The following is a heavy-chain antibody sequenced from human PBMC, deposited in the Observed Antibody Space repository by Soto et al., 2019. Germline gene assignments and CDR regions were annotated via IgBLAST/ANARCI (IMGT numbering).Heavy chain of an antibody. D-gene: IGHD3-22*01. V-gene: IGHV4-31*03. CDR1: GGSISSGGYY. Sequence: TLSLTCTVSGGSISSGGYYWSWIRQHPGKGLEWIGYIYYSGSTYYNPSLKSRVTISVDTSKNQFSLKLSTVTAADTAVYYFARYDYASSSYSGCHWFDPWGQGTMVTVSS. CDR2: IYYSGST. J-gene: IGHJ5*02. CDR3: ARYDYASSSYSGCHWFDP.